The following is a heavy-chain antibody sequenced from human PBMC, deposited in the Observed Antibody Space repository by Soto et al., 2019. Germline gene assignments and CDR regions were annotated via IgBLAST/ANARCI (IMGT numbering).Heavy chain of an antibody. J-gene: IGHJ6*02. CDR3: ARENQVVSGFGLEGLSGPYYSYGRDV. V-gene: IGHV1-8*01. CDR1: GYTFTSYD. CDR2: MNPNSGNT. Sequence: ASVKVSCKASGYTFTSYDINWVRQATGQGLEWMGWMNPNSGNTGYAQKFQGRVTMTRNTSISTAYMELSSLRSEDTAVYYCARENQVVSGFGLEGLSGPYYSYGRDVWGQGTTVTVSS. D-gene: IGHD3-3*01.